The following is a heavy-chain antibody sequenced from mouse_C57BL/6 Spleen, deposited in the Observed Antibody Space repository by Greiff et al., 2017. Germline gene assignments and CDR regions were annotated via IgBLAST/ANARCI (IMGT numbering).Heavy chain of an antibody. CDR2: INPNNGGT. Sequence: EVQLQQSGPELVKPGASVKISCKASGYTFTDYYMNWVKQSHGKSLEWIGDINPNNGGTSYNQKFKGKATLTVDKSSSTAYMELRSLTSEDSAVYYCEASYYAMDYWGQGTSVTVSS. D-gene: IGHD6-1*01. V-gene: IGHV1-26*01. CDR1: GYTFTDYY. CDR3: EASYYAMDY. J-gene: IGHJ4*01.